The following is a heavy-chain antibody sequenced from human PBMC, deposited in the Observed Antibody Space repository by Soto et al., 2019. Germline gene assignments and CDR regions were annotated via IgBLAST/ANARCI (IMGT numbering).Heavy chain of an antibody. V-gene: IGHV4-4*02. J-gene: IGHJ4*02. Sequence: QVQLQESGPGLVKPSGTLSLTCAVSGGSISSSNWWSWVRQPPGKGLEWIGEIYHSGSTNYIPSLKSRVTISVDKSKNQCALKLSSVTAADTAVYYCARDWEVRSSWVLDYWGQGTLVTVSS. CDR2: IYHSGST. CDR3: ARDWEVRSSWVLDY. D-gene: IGHD6-13*01. CDR1: GGSISSSNW.